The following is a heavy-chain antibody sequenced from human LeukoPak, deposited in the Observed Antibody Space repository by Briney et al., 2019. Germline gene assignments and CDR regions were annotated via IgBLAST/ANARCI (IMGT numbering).Heavy chain of an antibody. V-gene: IGHV4-4*02. CDR2: IYHSGST. CDR1: GSSISSSNW. D-gene: IGHD1-20*01. J-gene: IGHJ3*02. Sequence: SEILSFTCAVSGSSISSSNWWSWVRHPPGQGLEWIGEIYHSGSTNYNPSLKSRVTISVDKSKNQFSLKLSPVTAADTAVYYCARGGITGTTGAFDIWGQGTMVTVSS. CDR3: ARGGITGTTGAFDI.